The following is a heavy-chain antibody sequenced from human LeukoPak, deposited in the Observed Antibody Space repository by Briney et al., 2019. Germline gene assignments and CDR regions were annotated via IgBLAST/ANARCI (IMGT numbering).Heavy chain of an antibody. Sequence: SETLSLTCTVSGGSISSSSYYWGWIRQPPGKGLEWIGSIYYSGSTYYNPSLKSRVTISVDTSKNQFSLKLSSVTAADTAVYYCARGSDYGDYVWFDPWGQGTLVTVSS. D-gene: IGHD4-17*01. J-gene: IGHJ5*02. CDR3: ARGSDYGDYVWFDP. CDR1: GGSISSSSYY. CDR2: IYYSGST. V-gene: IGHV4-39*07.